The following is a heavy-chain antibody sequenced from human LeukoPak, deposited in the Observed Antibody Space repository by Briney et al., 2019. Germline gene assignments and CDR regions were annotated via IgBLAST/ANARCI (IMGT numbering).Heavy chain of an antibody. V-gene: IGHV3-23*01. J-gene: IGHJ3*02. D-gene: IGHD6-13*01. Sequence: GGSLRLSCAASGFTFSSYAMSWVRQAPGKGLEWVSAISGSGGSTYYADSVKGRFTISRDNSKNTLYLQMNSLRAEDTAVYYCAKDPSIAAAGTDDAFDIWGQGTMVTVSS. CDR3: AKDPSIAAAGTDDAFDI. CDR1: GFTFSSYA. CDR2: ISGSGGST.